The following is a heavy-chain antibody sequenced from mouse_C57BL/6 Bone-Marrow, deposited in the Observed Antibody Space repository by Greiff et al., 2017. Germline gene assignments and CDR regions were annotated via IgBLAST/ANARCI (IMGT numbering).Heavy chain of an antibody. D-gene: IGHD1-1*02. V-gene: IGHV14-2*01. CDR2: IDPEDGET. CDR3: ARFWVLWSRFAY. J-gene: IGHJ3*01. Sequence: EVQLQQSGAELVKPGASVKLSCTASGFNIKDYYMHWVKQRTEQGLEWIGRIDPEDGETKYAPKFQGKATITADTSSNTADLQLSSLTSEDTAVYYCARFWVLWSRFAYWGQGTLVTVSA. CDR1: GFNIKDYY.